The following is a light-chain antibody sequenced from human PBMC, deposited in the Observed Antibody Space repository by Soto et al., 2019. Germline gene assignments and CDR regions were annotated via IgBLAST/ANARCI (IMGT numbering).Light chain of an antibody. Sequence: EIALTQSPGTLSLSPGERATLSCRASQSVSNNYLACYQQKPGQAPRLLNYGASNRATGIPDRFSGSGSGTDFTLTISRLEPEDFAVYYCQQYGSSGTFGQGTKVDI. V-gene: IGKV3-20*01. CDR3: QQYGSSGT. J-gene: IGKJ1*01. CDR2: GAS. CDR1: QSVSNNY.